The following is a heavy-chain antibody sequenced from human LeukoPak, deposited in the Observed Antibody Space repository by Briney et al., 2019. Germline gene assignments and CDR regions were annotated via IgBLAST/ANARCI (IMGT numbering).Heavy chain of an antibody. CDR1: GFTFSDYY. D-gene: IGHD1-7*01. CDR3: AREYRADPYNWNYFVGGVLDY. J-gene: IGHJ4*02. Sequence: PGESLRLSCAASGFTFSDYYMSWIRQAPGKGLEWVSYISSSGSTIYYADSVKGRFTISRDNAKNSLYLQMNSLRAEDTAVYYCAREYRADPYNWNYFVGGVLDYWGQGTLVTVSS. V-gene: IGHV3-11*04. CDR2: ISSSGSTI.